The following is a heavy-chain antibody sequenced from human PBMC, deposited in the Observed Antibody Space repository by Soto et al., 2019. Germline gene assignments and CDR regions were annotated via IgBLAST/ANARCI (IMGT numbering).Heavy chain of an antibody. CDR3: ARDSSGYQPFDY. CDR1: GGTFSSYA. J-gene: IGHJ4*02. D-gene: IGHD3-22*01. V-gene: IGHV1-69*13. Sequence: ASVKVSCKASGGTFSSYAISWVRQAPGQGLEWMGGIIPIFGTANYAQKFQGRVTITADESTSTAYMELSSLRSEDTAVYYCARDSSGYQPFDYWGQGTLFTVSS. CDR2: IIPIFGTA.